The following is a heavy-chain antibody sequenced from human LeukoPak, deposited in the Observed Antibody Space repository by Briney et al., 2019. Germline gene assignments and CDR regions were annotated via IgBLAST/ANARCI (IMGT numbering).Heavy chain of an antibody. J-gene: IGHJ4*02. CDR1: GFTFSSYA. V-gene: IGHV3-23*01. Sequence: GGSLRLSCAASGFTFSSYAMSWVRQAPGKGLEWVSAISGSGGSTYYADSVKGRFTISRDNYKNTLYLQMNSLRAEDTAVYYCAKDTTHYYDSSGYMSYWGQGTLVTVSS. CDR2: ISGSGGST. D-gene: IGHD3-22*01. CDR3: AKDTTHYYDSSGYMSY.